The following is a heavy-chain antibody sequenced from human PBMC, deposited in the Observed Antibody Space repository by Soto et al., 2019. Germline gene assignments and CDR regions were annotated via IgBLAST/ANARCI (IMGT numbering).Heavy chain of an antibody. D-gene: IGHD2-8*01. CDR3: ARMKGYCTNGVCYVYYYYGMDV. CDR2: IYYSGST. V-gene: IGHV4-59*01. J-gene: IGHJ6*02. CDR1: GGSISSYY. Sequence: QVQLQESGPGLVKPSETLSLTCTVSGGSISSYYWSWIRQPPGKGLEWIGYIYYSGSTNYNPSLKSRVTISVDTSKNQFSLKLSSVTAADTAVYYCARMKGYCTNGVCYVYYYYGMDVWGQGTTVTVSS.